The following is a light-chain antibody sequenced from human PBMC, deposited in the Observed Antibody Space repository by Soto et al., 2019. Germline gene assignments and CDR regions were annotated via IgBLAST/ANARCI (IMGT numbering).Light chain of an antibody. CDR3: QQYNSYWT. CDR2: DAS. CDR1: QSISSW. V-gene: IGKV1-5*01. Sequence: DIQMTQSPSTLPASVGDRVTITCRASQSISSWLAWYQQKPGKAPDLLIYDASRLAGGVPSRFSGRGSGTEFTLTISSLQPDDFATYYCQQYNSYWTFGQGTKVDIK. J-gene: IGKJ1*01.